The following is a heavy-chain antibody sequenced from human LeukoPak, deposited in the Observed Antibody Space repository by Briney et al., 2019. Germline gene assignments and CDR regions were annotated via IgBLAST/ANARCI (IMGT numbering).Heavy chain of an antibody. CDR3: ARDRGAYAREY. CDR1: GFTFSSYW. D-gene: IGHD5-24*01. J-gene: IGHJ4*02. V-gene: IGHV3-7*03. Sequence: GGSLRLSCAASGFTFSSYWMSWVRQAPGKGLEWVANIKRDGSEKYYVDSVKGRLTISRDNAQNSLYLQMNSLRVEDTAVYYCARDRGAYAREYWGQGTLVTVSS. CDR2: IKRDGSEK.